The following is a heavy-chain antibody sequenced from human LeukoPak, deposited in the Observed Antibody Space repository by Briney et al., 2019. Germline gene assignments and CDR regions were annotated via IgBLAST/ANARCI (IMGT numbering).Heavy chain of an antibody. V-gene: IGHV3-30-3*01. Sequence: GGSLRLSCAASGFTFSSYAMHWVRQAPGKGLEWVAVISYDGSNKYYADSVKGRFTISRDNSKNTLYLQMNSLRAEDTAVYYCARDKGLVVTPYDYWGQGTLVTVSS. CDR2: ISYDGSNK. CDR1: GFTFSSYA. D-gene: IGHD4-23*01. J-gene: IGHJ4*02. CDR3: ARDKGLVVTPYDY.